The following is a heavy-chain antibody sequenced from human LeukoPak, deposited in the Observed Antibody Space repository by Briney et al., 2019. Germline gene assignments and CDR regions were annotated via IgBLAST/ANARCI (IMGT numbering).Heavy chain of an antibody. V-gene: IGHV3-33*01. J-gene: IGHJ4*02. CDR2: IWYDGSNK. CDR1: GFTFSSYG. CDR3: ARDGYSSSWYYFDY. Sequence: GSLRLSWAASGFTFSSYGMHWVRQAPGKGLEWVAVIWYDGSNKYYADSVKGRFTISRDNSKNTLYLQMNSLRAEDTAVYYCARDGYSSSWYYFDYWGQGTLVTVSS. D-gene: IGHD6-13*01.